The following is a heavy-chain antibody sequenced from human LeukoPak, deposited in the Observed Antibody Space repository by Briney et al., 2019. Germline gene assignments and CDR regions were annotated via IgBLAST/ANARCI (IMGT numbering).Heavy chain of an antibody. CDR3: ARDGYCTNGVCYSWFDP. D-gene: IGHD2-8*01. CDR2: IIPIFGTA. CDR1: GGTFSSYA. Sequence: ASVKVSCMASGGTFSSYAISWVRQAPGQGLEWMGGIIPIFGTANYAQKFQGRVTITTDESTSTAYMELSSLRSEDTAVYYCARDGYCTNGVCYSWFDPWGQGTLVTVSS. V-gene: IGHV1-69*05. J-gene: IGHJ5*02.